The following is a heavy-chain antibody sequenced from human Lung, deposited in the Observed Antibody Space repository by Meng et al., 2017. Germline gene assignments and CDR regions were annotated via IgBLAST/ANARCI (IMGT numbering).Heavy chain of an antibody. Sequence: QVQLNESGPGLVKPSQTLSLTSTVSGGSISSSNYYWSWIRQPPGKGLEWSGHIENSGSTYYNPSLKSRITISVDTSKNQFSLKLSSVTAADTAVYYCARGQKGYFDLWGRGTLVTVSS. J-gene: IGHJ2*01. CDR3: ARGQKGYFDL. CDR2: IENSGST. CDR1: GGSISSSNYY. V-gene: IGHV4-30-4*01.